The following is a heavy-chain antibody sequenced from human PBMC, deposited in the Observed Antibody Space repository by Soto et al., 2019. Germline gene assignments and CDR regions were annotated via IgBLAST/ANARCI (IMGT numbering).Heavy chain of an antibody. CDR3: ARDHWNDDFTYDY. CDR1: GFTFSDYN. V-gene: IGHV3-21*01. CDR2: ISSSGSYI. Sequence: GGSLRLSCAASGFTFSDYNIDWVRQAPGKGLEWVSSISSSGSYIYYADSVKGRFTISRDNAKNSLYLQMNSLRAEDTAVYYCARDHWNDDFTYDYWGQGTLVTVSS. J-gene: IGHJ4*02. D-gene: IGHD1-1*01.